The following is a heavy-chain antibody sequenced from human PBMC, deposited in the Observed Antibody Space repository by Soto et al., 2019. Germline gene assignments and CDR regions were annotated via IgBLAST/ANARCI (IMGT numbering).Heavy chain of an antibody. CDR2: ISYDGSNK. V-gene: IGHV3-30*18. Sequence: PWGSLRLSCAASGFTFISYGIRFFRHSPLKWLEWVAVISYDGSNKYYADSVKGRFTISRDNSKNTLYLQMNSLRAEDTAVYYCAKDRELRSYYYGMDVWGQGTTVTVSS. CDR3: AKDRELRSYYYGMDV. CDR1: GFTFISYG. D-gene: IGHD4-17*01. J-gene: IGHJ6*02.